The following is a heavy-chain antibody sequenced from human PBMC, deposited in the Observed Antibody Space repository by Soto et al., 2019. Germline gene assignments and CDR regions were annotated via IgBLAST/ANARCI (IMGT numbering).Heavy chain of an antibody. CDR3: AKERYNWNDSHRGYYGMDV. V-gene: IGHV1-69*01. D-gene: IGHD1-20*01. J-gene: IGHJ6*02. CDR2: IIPIFGTA. Sequence: QVQLVQSGAEVKKPGSSVKVSCKASGGTFSSYAISWVRQAPGQGLEWMGGIIPIFGTANYAQKFQGRVTITADESTSTAYKELSSLRSEDTAVYYCAKERYNWNDSHRGYYGMDVWGQGTTVTVSS. CDR1: GGTFSSYA.